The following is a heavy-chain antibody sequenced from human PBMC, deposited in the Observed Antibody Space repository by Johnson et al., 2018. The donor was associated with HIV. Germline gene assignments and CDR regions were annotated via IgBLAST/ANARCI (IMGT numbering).Heavy chain of an antibody. V-gene: IGHV3-23*04. CDR1: GVTFSNYA. CDR2: ISGSGDTA. J-gene: IGHJ3*02. D-gene: IGHD1-26*01. Sequence: VLLVESGGGVVQPGGSLRLSCAASGVTFSNYAMSWVRQAPGKGLEWVSAISGSGDTAYYADSVKCRFTISRDSSNNTLFLQMNSLRDEDSALYYCVRDQGFRVGTIDDDAFDIWGQGTMVTVSP. CDR3: VRDQGFRVGTIDDDAFDI.